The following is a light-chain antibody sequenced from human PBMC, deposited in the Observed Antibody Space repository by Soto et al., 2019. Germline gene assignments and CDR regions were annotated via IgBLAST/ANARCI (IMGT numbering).Light chain of an antibody. Sequence: QLTQSPSSLSASVGDRVTITCRASPAIASFLAWYQQKPGTAPKLLIYDAATLQSGVPSRFSGSRSGTEYTLTIGSLQPEDFATYYCQQLNGSPWTFGQGTKVEI. CDR3: QQLNGSPWT. CDR1: PAIASF. V-gene: IGKV1-9*01. CDR2: DAA. J-gene: IGKJ1*01.